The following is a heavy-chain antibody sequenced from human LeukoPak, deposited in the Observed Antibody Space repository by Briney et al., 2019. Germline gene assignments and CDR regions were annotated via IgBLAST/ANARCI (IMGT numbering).Heavy chain of an antibody. J-gene: IGHJ3*02. CDR2: ISAYNGDT. D-gene: IGHD3-3*01. Sequence: ASVKVSCKASGYTFTGYYMHWVRQAPGQGLEWMGWISAYNGDTNYAQKLQGRVTMTTDTSTSTAYMELRSLRSDDTAVYYCARDFSFVTTTVFDIWGQGTMVTVSS. CDR1: GYTFTGYY. V-gene: IGHV1-18*04. CDR3: ARDFSFVTTTVFDI.